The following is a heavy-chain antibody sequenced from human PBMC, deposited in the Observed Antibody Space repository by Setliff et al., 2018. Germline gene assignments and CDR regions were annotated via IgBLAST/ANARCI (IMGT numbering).Heavy chain of an antibody. CDR1: GGSINSMSYY. V-gene: IGHV4-39*07. CDR2: IYHSGSS. D-gene: IGHD5-12*01. J-gene: IGHJ4*02. Sequence: PSETLSLTCTVSGGSINSMSYYWGWIRQPPGKGLEWIGSIYHSGSSYYNPSLRSRVTISVDTSKNQFSLILRSVTAADTAVYYCARGGYNGYAVFDDWGQGALVTVSS. CDR3: ARGGYNGYAVFDD.